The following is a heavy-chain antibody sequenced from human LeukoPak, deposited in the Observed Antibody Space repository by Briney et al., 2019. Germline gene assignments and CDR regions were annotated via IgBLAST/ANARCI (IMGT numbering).Heavy chain of an antibody. J-gene: IGHJ6*02. CDR3: ARSGVVVPAAMNYYYGMDV. Sequence: ASVKVSCKASGYTFTSYDINWVRQATGQGLEWRGWMNPNRGNTGYAQKFQGRVTMTRNTSISTAYMELSSLRSEDTAVYYCARSGVVVPAAMNYYYGMDVWGQGTTVTVSS. CDR2: MNPNRGNT. CDR1: GYTFTSYD. D-gene: IGHD2-2*01. V-gene: IGHV1-8*01.